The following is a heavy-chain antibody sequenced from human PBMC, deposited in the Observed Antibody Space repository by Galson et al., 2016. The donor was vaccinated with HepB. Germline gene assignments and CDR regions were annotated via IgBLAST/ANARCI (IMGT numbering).Heavy chain of an antibody. CDR3: ARGSHDSFMDV. D-gene: IGHD3-16*01. J-gene: IGHJ6*02. Sequence: SLRLSCAASGFTFSHFGMHWVRQAPGKGLEWVAFIWYDGSNKYYGDPVKGRFTISRDNSKNIQYLHMNSLRAEDTAVYYCARGSHDSFMDVWGQGTTVTVSS. CDR1: GFTFSHFG. V-gene: IGHV3-33*01. CDR2: IWYDGSNK.